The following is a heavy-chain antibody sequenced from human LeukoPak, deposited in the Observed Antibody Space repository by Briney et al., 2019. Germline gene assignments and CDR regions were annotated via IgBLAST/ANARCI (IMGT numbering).Heavy chain of an antibody. CDR3: AKGGAQV. J-gene: IGHJ4*02. V-gene: IGHV3-23*01. Sequence: GGSLRLSCAASGFTFSSDAMRWVRQAPGKGLEWVSAISSSGGTTYYADSVRGRFIISRDSTKNTLYLQMNSLRVEDTAVYYCAKGGAQVGGQGTLVTVSS. D-gene: IGHD1-26*01. CDR1: GFTFSSDA. CDR2: ISSSGGTT.